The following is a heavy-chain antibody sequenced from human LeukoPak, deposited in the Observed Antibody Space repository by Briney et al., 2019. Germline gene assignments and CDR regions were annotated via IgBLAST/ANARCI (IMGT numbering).Heavy chain of an antibody. D-gene: IGHD2-15*01. J-gene: IGHJ6*03. CDR3: ARSVEGYCSGGSCYSYSYYMDV. CDR2: IYYSGST. V-gene: IGHV4-59*01. Sequence: PSETLSLTCTVSGGSISSYYWSWIRQPPGKGLEWIGYIYYSGSTNYNPSLKSRVTISVDTSKNQSSLKLSSVTAADTAVYYCARSVEGYCSGGSCYSYSYYMDVWGKGTTVTVSS. CDR1: GGSISSYY.